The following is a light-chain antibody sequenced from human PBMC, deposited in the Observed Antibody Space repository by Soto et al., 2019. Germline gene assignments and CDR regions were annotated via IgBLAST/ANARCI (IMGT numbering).Light chain of an antibody. CDR2: DAS. V-gene: IGKV3-20*01. Sequence: DIEVTHSPATLCLSLRERPTLSCRASQSISNFLAWYQQKPGQAPRLLIYDASNRATGIPDRFSGRGSGTDFTLTSSSLEPEDFAVYYCQQYGSSPGTFGGGTKVDIK. J-gene: IGKJ4*01. CDR1: QSISNF. CDR3: QQYGSSPGT.